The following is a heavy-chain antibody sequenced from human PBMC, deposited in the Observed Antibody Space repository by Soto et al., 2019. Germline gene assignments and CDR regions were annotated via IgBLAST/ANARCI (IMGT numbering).Heavy chain of an antibody. V-gene: IGHV4-59*01. CDR3: AREDYGDYAGYYFDY. CDR1: GGSISSYY. CDR2: IYYSGST. Sequence: TLSLTRTVSGGSISSYYWSWIRQPPGKGLEWIGYIYYSGSTNYNPSLKSRVTISVDTSKNQFSLKLSSVTAADTAVYYCAREDYGDYAGYYFDYWGQGTLVTVSS. J-gene: IGHJ4*02. D-gene: IGHD4-17*01.